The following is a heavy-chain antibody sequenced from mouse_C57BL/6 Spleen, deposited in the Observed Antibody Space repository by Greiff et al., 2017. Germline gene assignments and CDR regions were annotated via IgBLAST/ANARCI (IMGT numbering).Heavy chain of an antibody. Sequence: VMLVESGAELARPGASVKLSCKASGYTFTSYGISWVKQRTGQGLEWIGEIYPRSGNTYYNEKFKGKATLTADKSSSTAYMELRSLTSEDSAVYFCAREATGRDYAMDYWGQGTSVTVSS. J-gene: IGHJ4*01. D-gene: IGHD4-1*02. V-gene: IGHV1-81*01. CDR3: AREATGRDYAMDY. CDR2: IYPRSGNT. CDR1: GYTFTSYG.